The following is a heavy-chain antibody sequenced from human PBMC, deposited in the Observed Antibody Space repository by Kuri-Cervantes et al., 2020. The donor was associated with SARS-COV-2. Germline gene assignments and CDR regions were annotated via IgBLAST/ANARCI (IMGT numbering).Heavy chain of an antibody. V-gene: IGHV6-1*01. CDR3: ARVTTGTLDY. Sequence: SQTLSLTCAISGDSVSSNSTGWNWIRQSPSRGLEWLGRTYYRSKWYHDYAVSVKSRIIINPDTSKNQFSLQLSSVTPEDTAVYYCARVTTGTLDYWGQGTLVTVS. D-gene: IGHD1-1*01. CDR1: GDSVSSNSTG. CDR2: TYYRSKWYH. J-gene: IGHJ4*02.